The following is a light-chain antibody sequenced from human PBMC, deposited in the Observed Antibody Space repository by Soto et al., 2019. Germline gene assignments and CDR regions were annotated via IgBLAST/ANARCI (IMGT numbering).Light chain of an antibody. Sequence: QSALAQPRSVSGSPGQPVALSCTGTSSDVGDYNYVSWYQQHPGKAPKVMTYDVSKRPSGVPDRFSGSKSVNTASLTISGLQAEDDADYYCCSYAGSPFVSGTGTKVAVL. J-gene: IGLJ1*01. CDR1: SSDVGDYNY. CDR2: DVS. CDR3: CSYAGSPFV. V-gene: IGLV2-11*01.